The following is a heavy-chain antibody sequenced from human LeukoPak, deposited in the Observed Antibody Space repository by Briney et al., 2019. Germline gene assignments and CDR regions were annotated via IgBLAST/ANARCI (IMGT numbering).Heavy chain of an antibody. Sequence: GPTLRLSRAASGLPFSRYAMRWVRQARGKGLEWVSDLSVSGGSTYYADSVKGRFTISRDNSKNALYLQMNSLRAEDTAVYYCAKDLVRYYDSSGYFDYWGQATLVTVSS. CDR1: GLPFSRYA. CDR2: LSVSGGST. D-gene: IGHD3-22*01. CDR3: AKDLVRYYDSSGYFDY. J-gene: IGHJ4*02. V-gene: IGHV3-23*01.